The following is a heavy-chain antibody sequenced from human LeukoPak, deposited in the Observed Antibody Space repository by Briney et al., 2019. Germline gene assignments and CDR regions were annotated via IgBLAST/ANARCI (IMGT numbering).Heavy chain of an antibody. Sequence: GGSLRLSCAASGFTFDDYGMSWVRQTPGKGLEWVSGINWNGGSTGYADSVKGRFTISRDNAKNSLYLQMNSLRAEDTALYYCARGDFWSYFDYWGQGTLVTVSS. CDR3: ARGDFWSYFDY. CDR2: INWNGGST. V-gene: IGHV3-20*04. CDR1: GFTFDDYG. J-gene: IGHJ4*02. D-gene: IGHD3-3*01.